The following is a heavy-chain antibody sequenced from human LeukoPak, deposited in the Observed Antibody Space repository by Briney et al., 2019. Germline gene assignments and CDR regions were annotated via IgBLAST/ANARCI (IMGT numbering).Heavy chain of an antibody. CDR1: GYSFTSYW. V-gene: IGHV5-51*01. D-gene: IGHD3-22*01. CDR2: IYPGDSDT. CDR3: ARRFYYDSSGYSWAAFDI. J-gene: IGHJ3*02. Sequence: GESLKISCKGSGYSFTSYWIGWVRQMPGKGLEWMGIIYPGDSDTRYSPSFQGQVTISADKSISTAYLQWSSLKASDTAMYYCARRFYYDSSGYSWAAFDIWGQGTMVTVSS.